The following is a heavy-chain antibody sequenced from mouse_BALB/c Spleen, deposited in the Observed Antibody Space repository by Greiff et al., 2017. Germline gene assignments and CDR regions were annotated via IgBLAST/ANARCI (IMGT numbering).Heavy chain of an antibody. Sequence: VQLVESGGGLVKPGGSLKLSCAASGFTFSSYAMSWVRQTPEKRLEWVASISSGGSTYYPDSVKGRFTISRDNARNILYLQMSSLRSEDTAMYYCARGNLGFAYWGQGTLVTVSA. V-gene: IGHV5-6-5*01. J-gene: IGHJ3*01. CDR1: GFTFSSYA. CDR3: ARGNLGFAY. CDR2: ISSGGST.